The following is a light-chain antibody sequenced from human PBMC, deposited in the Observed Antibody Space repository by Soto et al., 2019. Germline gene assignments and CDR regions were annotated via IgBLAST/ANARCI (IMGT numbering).Light chain of an antibody. V-gene: IGKV1-39*01. CDR1: QSITTY. Sequence: DIQMTQSPSSLSASVGDRVTITCRASQSITTYLNWYQQTSVEAPKLLIYAAARLQTGVPSRFSGSGSGTDFTLTISSLQPEDFATYYCQQAYGAPPTFGQGTKVEIK. CDR2: AAA. CDR3: QQAYGAPPT. J-gene: IGKJ1*01.